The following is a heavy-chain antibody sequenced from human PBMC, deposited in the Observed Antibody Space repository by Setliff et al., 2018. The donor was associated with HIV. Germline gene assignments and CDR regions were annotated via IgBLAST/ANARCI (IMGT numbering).Heavy chain of an antibody. J-gene: IGHJ3*01. V-gene: IGHV3-23*01. D-gene: IGHD3-3*01. CDR3: ARGLTILGGAFDL. Sequence: PGGSLRLSCAASGFTFSSYPMSWVRQSPGKALEWVSSTRSDGRTDYTDSVRGRLTISRDYSRNTLDLQMSSLRVEDTAVYYCARGLTILGGAFDLWGQGTMVTVSS. CDR2: TRSDGRT. CDR1: GFTFSSYP.